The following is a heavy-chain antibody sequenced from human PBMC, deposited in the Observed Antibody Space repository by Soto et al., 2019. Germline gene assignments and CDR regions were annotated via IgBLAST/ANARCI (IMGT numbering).Heavy chain of an antibody. CDR1: GFTFSDYY. D-gene: IGHD5-12*01. J-gene: IGHJ4*02. CDR3: ARDGATDSGYDYPWRYYFDY. V-gene: IGHV3-11*01. CDR2: ISSSGSTI. Sequence: PGGSLRLSCAASGFTFSDYYMSWIRQAPGKGLEWVSYISSSGSTIYYADSVKGRFTISRDNAKNSLYLQMNSLRAEDTAVYYCARDGATDSGYDYPWRYYFDYWGQGTLVTVSS.